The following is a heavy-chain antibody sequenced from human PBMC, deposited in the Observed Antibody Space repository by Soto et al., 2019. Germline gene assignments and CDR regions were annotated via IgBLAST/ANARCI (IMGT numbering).Heavy chain of an antibody. CDR3: TRHDVAVTLNWFGP. CDR2: VFYTEST. D-gene: IGHD4-17*01. Sequence: TLSLTCTVSGDSINSYSWRWIRQPPGKGLEWIGYVFYTESTNYNPSLKGRVTILVDTSKNQFSLTLRSVTAADTAVYYCTRHDVAVTLNWFGPWGQGTLVTVSS. CDR1: GDSINSYS. J-gene: IGHJ5*02. V-gene: IGHV4-59*08.